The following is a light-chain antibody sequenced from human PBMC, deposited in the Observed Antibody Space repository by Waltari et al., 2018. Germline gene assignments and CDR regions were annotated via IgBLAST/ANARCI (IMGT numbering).Light chain of an antibody. CDR2: DAS. CDR1: QSVSSY. Sequence: EIVLTQSPATLSLSPGERATLSCRASQSVSSYLAWYRQKPGQAPRLLIYDASNMATGIPARFSGSGSGTDFTLTISSLEPDDFAVYYCQHRSNWPLFTFGPGTKVDFK. V-gene: IGKV3-11*01. CDR3: QHRSNWPLFT. J-gene: IGKJ3*01.